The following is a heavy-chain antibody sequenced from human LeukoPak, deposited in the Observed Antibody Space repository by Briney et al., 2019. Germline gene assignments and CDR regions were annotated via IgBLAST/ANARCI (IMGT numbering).Heavy chain of an antibody. Sequence: GGSLRLSCAASGFTFDDYAMHWVRQAPGKGLEWVSGISWNSGSIGYADSVKGRFTISRDNAKNSLYLQMNSLRAEDAAVYFCAKAPVTSCRGAYCYPFDSWGQGTLVTVSS. J-gene: IGHJ4*02. V-gene: IGHV3-9*01. CDR3: AKAPVTSCRGAYCYPFDS. D-gene: IGHD2-21*01. CDR2: ISWNSGSI. CDR1: GFTFDDYA.